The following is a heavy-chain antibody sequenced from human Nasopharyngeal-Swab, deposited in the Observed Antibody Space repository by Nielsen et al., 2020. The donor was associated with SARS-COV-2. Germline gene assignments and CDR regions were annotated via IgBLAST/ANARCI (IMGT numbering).Heavy chain of an antibody. V-gene: IGHV2-5*05. Sequence: SGPTLVKPTQTLTLTCTFSGFSLSTSGVGVGWIRQPPGKALEWLALIYWDDDKRYGPSLKSRLTITKDTSKNQVVLTMTNMDPVDTATYYCAHSRGITIFGVVIEDWFDPWGQGTLVTVSS. J-gene: IGHJ5*02. D-gene: IGHD3-3*01. CDR1: GFSLSTSGVG. CDR3: AHSRGITIFGVVIEDWFDP. CDR2: IYWDDDK.